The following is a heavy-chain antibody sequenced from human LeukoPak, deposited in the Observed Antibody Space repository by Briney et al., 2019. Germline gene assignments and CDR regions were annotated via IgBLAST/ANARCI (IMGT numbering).Heavy chain of an antibody. CDR1: GGSLSNYH. D-gene: IGHD6-6*01. V-gene: IGHV4-4*09. Sequence: SETLSLTCTVSGGSLSNYHWSWIRQPPGKGLEWIGYIHSSGNTNYNPPLQSRVTISVDKSKNQFSLRLSSVTAADTSVYYCARLYSSSSVPDYWGQGTLVTVSS. J-gene: IGHJ4*02. CDR3: ARLYSSSSVPDY. CDR2: IHSSGNT.